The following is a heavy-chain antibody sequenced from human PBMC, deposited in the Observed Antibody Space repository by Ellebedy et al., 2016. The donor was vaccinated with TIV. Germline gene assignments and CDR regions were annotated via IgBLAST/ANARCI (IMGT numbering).Heavy chain of an antibody. CDR3: SSDLAH. CDR1: GFTFSSSW. CDR2: INSDESTT. J-gene: IGHJ4*02. V-gene: IGHV3-74*03. Sequence: GGSLRLXXSASGFTFSSSWMHWVRQAPGKGLVWLSEINSDESTTTYADSVKGRFTISSDNAKNTLYLQMNSLRAEDTAVYYCSSDLAHWGQGTLVTVSS.